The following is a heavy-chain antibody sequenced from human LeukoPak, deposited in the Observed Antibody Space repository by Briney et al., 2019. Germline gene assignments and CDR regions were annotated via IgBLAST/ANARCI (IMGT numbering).Heavy chain of an antibody. D-gene: IGHD6-13*01. V-gene: IGHV1-69*13. Sequence: GASVKVSCKASGYTFTSYYMHWVRQAPGQGLEWMGGIIPIFGTANYAQKFQGRVTITADESTSTAYMELSSLRSEDTAVYYCARFRIAAAGSNWFDPWGQGTLVTVSS. CDR1: GYTFTSYY. CDR3: ARFRIAAAGSNWFDP. J-gene: IGHJ5*02. CDR2: IIPIFGTA.